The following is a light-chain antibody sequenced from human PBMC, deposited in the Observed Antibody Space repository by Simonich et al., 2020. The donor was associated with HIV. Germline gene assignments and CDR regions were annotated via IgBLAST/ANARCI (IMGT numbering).Light chain of an antibody. J-gene: IGKJ5*01. CDR2: DAS. CDR3: QQYNNGPPIT. Sequence: EIVLTQSPVTLSLSPGERATLSCRASQSVSSYLAWYQQKPGQAPRLLIYDASNRATGIPATFSGSGSGTDFTLTISSMQSEDFAVYYCQQYNNGPPITFGQGTRLEIK. V-gene: IGKV3-11*01. CDR1: QSVSSY.